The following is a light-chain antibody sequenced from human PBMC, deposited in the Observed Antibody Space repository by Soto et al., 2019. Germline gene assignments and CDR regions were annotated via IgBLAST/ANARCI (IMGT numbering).Light chain of an antibody. CDR1: QRIDTW. V-gene: IGKV1-5*03. J-gene: IGKJ1*01. CDR2: KAT. CDR3: QQYETFSPWT. Sequence: DLQMTQSPSILSTYVGYRVTITCRASQRIDTWLAWYQQKPASAPKLLIYKATISQSGDPSSFSGSGSGTEFTLASSILEPDDFATYYCQQYETFSPWTLGQGTKVE.